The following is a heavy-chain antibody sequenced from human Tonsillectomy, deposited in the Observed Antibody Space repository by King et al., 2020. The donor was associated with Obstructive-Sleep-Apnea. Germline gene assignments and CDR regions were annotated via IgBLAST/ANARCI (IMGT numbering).Heavy chain of an antibody. V-gene: IGHV3-30-3*01. CDR3: ARGEVSAYVPVPFDS. CDR2: MSSDGSSQ. CDR1: GFSFNAYS. J-gene: IGHJ4*02. D-gene: IGHD3-16*01. Sequence: VQLVESGGGVVRPGRSLRLSCAASGFSFNAYSMHWVRQAPGKGLEWVAVMSSDGSSQYYTDSVKGRFTISRGNSNNVLYLQMRSLSTEDTAVYFCARGEVSAYVPVPFDSWGQGTLVTVSS.